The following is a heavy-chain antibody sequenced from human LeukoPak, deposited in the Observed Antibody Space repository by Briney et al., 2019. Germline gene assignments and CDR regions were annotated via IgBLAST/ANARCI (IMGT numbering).Heavy chain of an antibody. V-gene: IGHV3-30*18. D-gene: IGHD3-10*01. CDR3: AKESRLFGEILSYYYYYYMDV. CDR2: ISYDGSSE. Sequence: GGSLRLSCAASGFIFSSYGMHWVRQAPGKGLEWVSVISYDGSSEYYADSVKGRFTISRDDSKNTLYLQMNSLRAEDTAVYYCAKESRLFGEILSYYYYYYMDVWGKGTTVTISS. J-gene: IGHJ6*03. CDR1: GFIFSSYG.